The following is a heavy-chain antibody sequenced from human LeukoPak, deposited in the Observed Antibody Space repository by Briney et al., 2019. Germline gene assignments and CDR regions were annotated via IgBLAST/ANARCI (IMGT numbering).Heavy chain of an antibody. CDR1: GGSISSSSYY. CDR3: ARQPRRHWLVRAEYFQH. D-gene: IGHD6-19*01. Sequence: PSETLSLTCTVSGGSISSSSYYWGWIRQPPGKGLEWIGSIYYSGSTYYNPSLKSRVTISVDTSKNQFSLKLSSVTAADTAVYYCARQPRRHWLVRAEYFQHWGQGTLVTVSS. J-gene: IGHJ1*01. CDR2: IYYSGST. V-gene: IGHV4-39*01.